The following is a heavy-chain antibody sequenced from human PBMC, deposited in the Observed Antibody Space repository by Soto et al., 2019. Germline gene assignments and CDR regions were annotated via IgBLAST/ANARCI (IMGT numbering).Heavy chain of an antibody. V-gene: IGHV4-38-2*02. J-gene: IGHJ4*02. CDR2: IYHSGST. D-gene: IGHD6-6*01. Sequence: SETLSLTCAVSGYSISSGYYWGWIRQPPGKGLEWIGSIYHSGSTYYNPSLKSRVTISVDTSKNQFSLKLSSVTAADTAVYYCARDGGSSSAVFAYWGQGTLVNVS. CDR1: GYSISSGYY. CDR3: ARDGGSSSAVFAY.